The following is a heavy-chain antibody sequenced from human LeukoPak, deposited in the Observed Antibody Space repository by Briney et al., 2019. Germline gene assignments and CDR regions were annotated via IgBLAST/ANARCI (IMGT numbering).Heavy chain of an antibody. Sequence: SETLSLTCTVSGGSISSTNYYWGWIRQPPGKGLEWIATIYYSGSTYHNPSLKSRVTISVDTSKNQFFLKLTSVTAADTAVYYCARHSDNSWYTNLDYWGQGTLVTVSS. V-gene: IGHV4-39*01. J-gene: IGHJ4*02. CDR1: GGSISSTNYY. D-gene: IGHD6-13*01. CDR2: IYYSGST. CDR3: ARHSDNSWYTNLDY.